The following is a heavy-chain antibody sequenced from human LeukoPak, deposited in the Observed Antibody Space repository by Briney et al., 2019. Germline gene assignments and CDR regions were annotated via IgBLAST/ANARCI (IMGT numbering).Heavy chain of an antibody. V-gene: IGHV5-51*01. CDR1: GYIFTNYW. J-gene: IGHJ4*02. Sequence: GESLKISCKGSGYIFTNYWIAWVRQMPGKGLEWMGIIYPGDSDTRYSPSFQGQVTISADKHISTAYLQWSSLKASDTAMYYCARQELWGNYHYYDYWGQGTLVTVSS. CDR2: IYPGDSDT. D-gene: IGHD3-16*02. CDR3: ARQELWGNYHYYDY.